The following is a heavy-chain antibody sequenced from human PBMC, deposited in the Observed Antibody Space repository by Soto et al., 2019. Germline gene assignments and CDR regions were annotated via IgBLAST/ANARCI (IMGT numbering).Heavy chain of an antibody. CDR3: ARDRRYYDFWSGYPDYYYYGMDV. J-gene: IGHJ6*02. V-gene: IGHV1-69*13. Sequence: SVKVSCKASGGTFSSYAISWVRQAPGQGLEWMGGIIPIFGTANYAQKFQGRVTITADESTSTAYMELSSLRSEDTAVYYCARDRRYYDFWSGYPDYYYYGMDVWGQGTTVTVS. D-gene: IGHD3-3*01. CDR1: GGTFSSYA. CDR2: IIPIFGTA.